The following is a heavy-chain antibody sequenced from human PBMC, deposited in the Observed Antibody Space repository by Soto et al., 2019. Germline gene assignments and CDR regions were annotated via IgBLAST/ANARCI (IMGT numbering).Heavy chain of an antibody. CDR1: GGTFSSYA. D-gene: IGHD3-3*01. CDR2: IIPIFGTA. V-gene: IGHV1-69*12. Sequence: QVQLVQSGAEVKKPGSSVKVSCKASGGTFSSYAISWVRQAPGQGLEWMGGIIPIFGTANYAQKFQGRVTITAXXSXSIXYMELSSLRSEDTAVYYCARDVVTIFGVVTRWFDPWGQGTLVTVSS. J-gene: IGHJ5*02. CDR3: ARDVVTIFGVVTRWFDP.